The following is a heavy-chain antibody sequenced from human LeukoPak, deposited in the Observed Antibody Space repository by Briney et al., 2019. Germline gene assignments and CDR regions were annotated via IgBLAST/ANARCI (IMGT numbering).Heavy chain of an antibody. CDR1: GASISNYY. V-gene: IGHV4-59*01. D-gene: IGHD6-13*01. CDR2: IYYSGST. CDR3: ASWGIAAAGRNNWFDP. J-gene: IGHJ5*02. Sequence: SETLSLTCTVSGASISNYYWSWIRQPPGKGLEWIGYIYYSGSTNYNPSLKSRVTISVDTSKNQFSLKLSSVTAADTAVYYCASWGIAAAGRNNWFDPWGQGTLVTVSS.